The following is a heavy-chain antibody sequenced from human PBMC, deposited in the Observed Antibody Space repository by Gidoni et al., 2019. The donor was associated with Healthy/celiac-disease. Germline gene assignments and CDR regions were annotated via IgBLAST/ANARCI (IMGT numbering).Heavy chain of an antibody. CDR1: GFTFSSYS. J-gene: IGHJ6*02. D-gene: IGHD3-3*01. CDR3: ARDLDFWSGYYTDYYYGMDV. CDR2: ISSSSSYI. Sequence: EVQLVESGGGLVKPGGSLRLSCAASGFTFSSYSMNWVRQAPGKGLEWVSSISSSSSYIYYADSVKGRFTISRDNAKNSLYLQMNSLRAEDTAVYYCARDLDFWSGYYTDYYYGMDVWGQGTTVTVSS. V-gene: IGHV3-21*01.